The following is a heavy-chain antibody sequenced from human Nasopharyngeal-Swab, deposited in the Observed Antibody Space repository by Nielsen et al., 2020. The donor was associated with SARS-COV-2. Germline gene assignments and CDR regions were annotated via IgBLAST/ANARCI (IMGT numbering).Heavy chain of an antibody. V-gene: IGHV4-31*02. CDR2: IYYSGST. D-gene: IGHD6-13*01. J-gene: IGHJ3*02. CDR3: ARAAQYSSTWSLPYDAFDI. Sequence: PGKGLGWIGYIYYSGSTYYNPSLKSRLTISVDTSKNQFSLKLSSVTAADTAVYYCARAAQYSSTWSLPYDAFDIWGQGTMVTVSS.